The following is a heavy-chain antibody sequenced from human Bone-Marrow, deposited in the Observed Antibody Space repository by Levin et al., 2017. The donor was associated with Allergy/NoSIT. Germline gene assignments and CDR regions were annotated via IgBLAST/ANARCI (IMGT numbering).Heavy chain of an antibody. V-gene: IGHV3-66*01. CDR3: ARCSGWYGACYLEY. Sequence: GESLKISCAASGFSVSSKYMSWVRQAPGKGLEWVSVIYSGGDTFYADSVKDRFTFSRDNSKNTLYLQMNSLTADDTAVYYCARCSGWYGACYLEYWGQGTLVTVSS. CDR2: IYSGGDT. J-gene: IGHJ4*02. D-gene: IGHD6-19*01. CDR1: GFSVSSKY.